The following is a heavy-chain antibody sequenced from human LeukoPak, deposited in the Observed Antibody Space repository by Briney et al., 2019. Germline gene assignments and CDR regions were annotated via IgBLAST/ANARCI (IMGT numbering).Heavy chain of an antibody. V-gene: IGHV1-18*04. Sequence: ASVKVSCKAYGYTFSINGISWVRQAPGQGLEWMGWISAHNGNTNYAQKVQGRVTMTTDTSTSTGYMELRSLRSDDTAVYYCARVAATIYWYYGMDVWGQGTTVTVPS. CDR3: ARVAATIYWYYGMDV. CDR2: ISAHNGNT. CDR1: GYTFSING. D-gene: IGHD6-25*01. J-gene: IGHJ6*02.